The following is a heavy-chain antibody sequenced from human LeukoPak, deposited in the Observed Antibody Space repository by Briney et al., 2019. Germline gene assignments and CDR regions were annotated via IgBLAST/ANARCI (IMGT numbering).Heavy chain of an antibody. CDR2: IYYSGTT. D-gene: IGHD6-19*01. CDR3: AGYSSGWSSGGGY. V-gene: IGHV4-39*01. Sequence: SETLSPTCTVSGGSISSVSYYWSWIRQPAGKGLEWIASIYYSGTTYYSPSLKSRVTISVNRSNNQFSLRLSSVTAADTAVYFCAGYSSGWSSGGGYWGQGTLVTVSS. J-gene: IGHJ4*02. CDR1: GGSISSVSYY.